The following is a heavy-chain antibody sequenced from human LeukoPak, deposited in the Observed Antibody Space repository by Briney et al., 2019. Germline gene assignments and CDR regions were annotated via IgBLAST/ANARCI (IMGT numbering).Heavy chain of an antibody. CDR3: VRDADGGDSWFDT. D-gene: IGHD2-21*01. CDR2: ISPTSSYM. V-gene: IGHV3-21*04. CDR1: GFTFTDFY. J-gene: IGHJ5*02. Sequence: PGRSLRLSCAASGFTFTDFYMNWVRQPPGKGLEWVSWISPTSSYMYYADSVKGRFTISRDNAKNSLYLQMNGLRAEDTALYYCVRDADGGDSWFDTWGQGTLVTVSS.